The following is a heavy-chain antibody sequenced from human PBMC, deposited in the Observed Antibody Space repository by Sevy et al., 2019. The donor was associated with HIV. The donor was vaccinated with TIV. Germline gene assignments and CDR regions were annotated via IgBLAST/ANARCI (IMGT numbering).Heavy chain of an antibody. V-gene: IGHV3-30*04. D-gene: IGHD2-21*02. CDR2: IWYDGTIK. Sequence: GGSLRLSCAASGFTFSSYAMHWVRQAPGKGLEWVARIWYDGTIKYYADSVKGRFTISRDNSKDTLFLQMNSLTPEDTAVYYCARGGGYCGGDCYSIDYWGQGALVTVSS. CDR1: GFTFSSYA. CDR3: ARGGGYCGGDCYSIDY. J-gene: IGHJ4*02.